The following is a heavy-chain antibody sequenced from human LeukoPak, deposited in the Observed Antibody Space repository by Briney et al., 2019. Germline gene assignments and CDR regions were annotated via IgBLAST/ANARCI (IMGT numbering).Heavy chain of an antibody. CDR1: GFTFSSYA. CDR3: ARDITSSSGRPIDY. D-gene: IGHD6-19*01. V-gene: IGHV3-23*01. CDR2: ISGSGGST. Sequence: GGSLRLSCAASGFTFSSYAMSWVRQAPGKGLEWVSAISGSGGSTYYADSVKGRFTISRDNAKNSLYLQMNSLRAEDTAVYYCARDITSSSGRPIDYWGQGTLVTVSS. J-gene: IGHJ4*02.